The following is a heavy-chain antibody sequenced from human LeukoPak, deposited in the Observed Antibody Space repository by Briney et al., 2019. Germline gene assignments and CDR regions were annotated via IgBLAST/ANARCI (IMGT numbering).Heavy chain of an antibody. CDR1: GGSISSYY. CDR2: IYDSGST. D-gene: IGHD2-8*01. J-gene: IGHJ3*02. CDR3: ARVVSNGDRAAFDI. Sequence: PSETLSLTCTVSGGSISSYYWSWIRQPPGKGLEWMGYIYDSGSTNYNPSLKSRVTISVDTSKNQFSLKLNSVTAADTAVYYCARVVSNGDRAAFDIWGQGTMITVSS. V-gene: IGHV4-59*01.